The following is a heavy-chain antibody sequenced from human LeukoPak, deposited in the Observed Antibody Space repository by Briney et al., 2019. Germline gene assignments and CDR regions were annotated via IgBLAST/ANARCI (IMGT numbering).Heavy chain of an antibody. J-gene: IGHJ4*02. D-gene: IGHD3-10*01. Sequence: GRSLTLACAPAGPTFSNYATSWVRPAPGKWLEWVSAISGSGGSTYYADSVKGRFTISRDDSRNTLYLQMNSRRAEDRAVYYCAKERSTDMGWFRELFEWGQGPLVTVSS. CDR2: ISGSGGST. CDR1: GPTFSNYA. CDR3: AKERSTDMGWFRELFE. V-gene: IGHV3-23*01.